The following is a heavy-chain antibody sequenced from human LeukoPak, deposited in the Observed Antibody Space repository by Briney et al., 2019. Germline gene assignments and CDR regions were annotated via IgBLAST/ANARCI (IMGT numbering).Heavy chain of an antibody. D-gene: IGHD3-3*01. CDR1: GFTFSSYA. Sequence: GGALRLSCAASGFTFSSYAMSWVRQAPGKGLEWVSAISGSGGSTYYADSVKGRFTISRDNSKNTLYLQMNSLRAEDTAVYYCAKDPHYDFWSGHYYWFDPWGQGTLVTVSS. CDR2: ISGSGGST. CDR3: AKDPHYDFWSGHYYWFDP. V-gene: IGHV3-23*01. J-gene: IGHJ5*02.